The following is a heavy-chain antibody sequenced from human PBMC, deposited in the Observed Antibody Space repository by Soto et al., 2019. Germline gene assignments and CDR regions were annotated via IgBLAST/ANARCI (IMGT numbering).Heavy chain of an antibody. D-gene: IGHD4-17*01. J-gene: IGHJ4*02. CDR3: ARHRGLYGEYYFDY. Sequence: SETLSLTCTVSGGSISGYYWSWIRQPPGKGLEWIGNIYYSGSTNYNPSLMSRVTISVDTSKNQFSLKLSSVTAADTAVYYCARHRGLYGEYYFDYWGQGTLVTVSS. V-gene: IGHV4-59*08. CDR2: IYYSGST. CDR1: GGSISGYY.